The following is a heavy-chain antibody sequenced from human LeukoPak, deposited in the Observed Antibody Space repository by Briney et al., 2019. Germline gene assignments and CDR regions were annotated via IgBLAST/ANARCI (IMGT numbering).Heavy chain of an antibody. CDR3: ARDFTGKYCIDY. D-gene: IGHD2-15*01. J-gene: IGHJ4*02. CDR1: GFTFNNYG. Sequence: PGRSLRLSCAASGFTFNNYGMYWVRQAPGKGLEWVTYISDDGRRKYYADSVQGRFSISRDNSKNTVDLQMNSLRVEDTAVYICARDFTGKYCIDYWGQGTLVTVSS. CDR2: ISDDGRRK. V-gene: IGHV3-30*03.